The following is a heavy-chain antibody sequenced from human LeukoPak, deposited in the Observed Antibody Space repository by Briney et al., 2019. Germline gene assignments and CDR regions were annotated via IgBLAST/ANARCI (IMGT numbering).Heavy chain of an antibody. CDR1: GYSFTSYW. Sequence: GESLKISCKGSGYSFTSYWIGWVRQATGQGLEWMGWMNPNSGNTGYAQKFQGRVTMTRNTSISTAYMELSSLRSEDTAVYYCARGRVGATDYWGQGTLVTVSS. CDR3: ARGRVGATDY. J-gene: IGHJ4*02. D-gene: IGHD1-26*01. CDR2: MNPNSGNT. V-gene: IGHV1-8*02.